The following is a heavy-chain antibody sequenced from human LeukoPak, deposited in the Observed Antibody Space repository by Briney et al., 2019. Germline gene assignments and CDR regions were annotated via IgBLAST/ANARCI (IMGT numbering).Heavy chain of an antibody. Sequence: GGSLRLSCTASGFRFSDFWMHWVRQAPGKGLEWVSVIYSGGSTYYADSVKGRFTISRDNSKNTLYLQMNGLRAEDTAVYYCARSPGIAAAGTWFDPWGQGTLVTVSS. V-gene: IGHV3-66*01. CDR2: IYSGGST. CDR1: GFRFSDFW. CDR3: ARSPGIAAAGTWFDP. J-gene: IGHJ5*02. D-gene: IGHD6-13*01.